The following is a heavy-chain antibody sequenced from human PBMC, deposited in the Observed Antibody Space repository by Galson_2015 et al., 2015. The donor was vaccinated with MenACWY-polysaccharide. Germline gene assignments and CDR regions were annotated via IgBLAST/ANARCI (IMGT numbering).Heavy chain of an antibody. CDR2: IKQDESKK. V-gene: IGHV3-7*03. Sequence: SLRLSCAAPEFTFRSYWMSWVRQAPGKGLEWVSNIKQDESKKYYVDSVKGRFTISRDNAKNSLYLEMNSLSAEDTAVYYRARAWEVPPAHYFDHWGQGSLVTVSS. CDR3: ARAWEVPPAHYFDH. CDR1: EFTFRSYW. J-gene: IGHJ4*02. D-gene: IGHD2-2*01.